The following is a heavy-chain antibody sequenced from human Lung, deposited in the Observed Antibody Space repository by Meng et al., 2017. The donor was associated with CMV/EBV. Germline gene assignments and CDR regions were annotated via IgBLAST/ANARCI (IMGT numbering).Heavy chain of an antibody. J-gene: IGHJ4*02. Sequence: QVQLVECGGAVDPPGWSLRLSCAASGFTFSIFSMHWVRQAPGKGLEWVSFIRHDGINEYYVDSVKGRFTISRDNSKNTLYLQMNSLRVEDTAVYYCARDLRWRALDYWGQGTLVTVSS. CDR1: GFTFSIFS. CDR3: ARDLRWRALDY. V-gene: IGHV3-30*02. CDR2: IRHDGINE. D-gene: IGHD1-26*01.